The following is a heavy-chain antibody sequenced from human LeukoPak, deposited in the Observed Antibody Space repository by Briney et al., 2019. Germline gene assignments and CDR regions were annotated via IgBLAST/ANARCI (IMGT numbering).Heavy chain of an antibody. V-gene: IGHV1-3*01. Sequence: ASVRVSCKASGYIFTSYAMHWVRQAPGQRLEWMGWINAGNGNTKYSQKFQGRVTITRDTSASTAYMELSSLRSEDTAVYYCARSAGSSKPYYYYGMDVWGQGTTVTVSS. CDR3: ARSAGSSKPYYYYGMDV. J-gene: IGHJ6*02. CDR2: INAGNGNT. D-gene: IGHD1-26*01. CDR1: GYIFTSYA.